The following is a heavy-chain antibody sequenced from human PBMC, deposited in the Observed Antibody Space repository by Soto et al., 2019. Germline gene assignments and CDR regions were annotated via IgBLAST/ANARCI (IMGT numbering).Heavy chain of an antibody. Sequence: GASVKVSCKASGYTFTSYAMHWVRHAPGQRLEWMGWINAGNGNTKYSQKFQGRVTITRDTSASTAYMELSSLRSEDTAVYYCARDPDYDSSGYYSPGSWFDPWGQGTLVTVSS. CDR1: GYTFTSYA. CDR3: ARDPDYDSSGYYSPGSWFDP. V-gene: IGHV1-3*01. J-gene: IGHJ5*02. D-gene: IGHD3-22*01. CDR2: INAGNGNT.